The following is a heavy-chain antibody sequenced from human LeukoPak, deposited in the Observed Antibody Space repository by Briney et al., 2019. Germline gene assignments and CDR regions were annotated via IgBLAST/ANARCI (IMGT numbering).Heavy chain of an antibody. CDR1: GFIFDDYA. J-gene: IGHJ4*02. CDR2: ISGSGGST. D-gene: IGHD1-26*01. Sequence: GGSLRLSCAVSGFIFDDYAMHWVRHAPGKGLEWVSAISGSGGSTYYADSVKGRFTISRDNSKNTLYLQMNSLRAEDTAVYYCAKREQGGYFDYWGQGTLVTVSS. V-gene: IGHV3-23*01. CDR3: AKREQGGYFDY.